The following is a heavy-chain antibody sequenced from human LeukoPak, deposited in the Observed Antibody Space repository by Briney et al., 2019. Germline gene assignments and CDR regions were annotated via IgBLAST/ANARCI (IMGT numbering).Heavy chain of an antibody. CDR2: ISSSSSTI. D-gene: IGHD3-3*01. J-gene: IGHJ6*03. V-gene: IGHV3-48*01. Sequence: ETLSLTCTVSGGSISSSSYYWGWIRQPPGKGLEWVSYISSSSSTIYYADSVKGRFTISRDNAKNSLYLQMNSLRAEDTAVYYCARDLRFLPYYMDVWGKGTTVTVSS. CDR1: GGSISSSS. CDR3: ARDLRFLPYYMDV.